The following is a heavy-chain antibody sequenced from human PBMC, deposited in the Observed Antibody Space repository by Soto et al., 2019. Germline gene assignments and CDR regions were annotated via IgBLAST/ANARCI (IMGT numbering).Heavy chain of an antibody. J-gene: IGHJ3*02. CDR3: ARGGSQILYYYDSSDDPLGNFDI. D-gene: IGHD3-22*01. CDR2: INPNSGGT. Sequence: ASVKVSCKASGYTFTGYYMHWVRQAPGQGLEWMGWINPNSGGTNYAQKFQGWVTMTRDTSISTAYMELSRLRSDDTAVYYCARGGSQILYYYDSSDDPLGNFDIWGQGTMVTVSS. CDR1: GYTFTGYY. V-gene: IGHV1-2*04.